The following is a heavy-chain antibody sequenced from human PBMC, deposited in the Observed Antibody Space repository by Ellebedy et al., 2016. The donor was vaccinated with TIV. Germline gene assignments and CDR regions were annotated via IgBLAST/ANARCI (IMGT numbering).Heavy chain of an antibody. Sequence: PGGSLRLSCKGSGYSFTSYWIGWVRQMPGKGLEWMGIIYPGDSDTRYSPSFQGQVTISADKSISTAYLQWSSLKASDTAIYYCARSTTRMYSSGPGSVGYNCFDPWGQGTLVTVSS. CDR1: GYSFTSYW. D-gene: IGHD6-19*01. V-gene: IGHV5-51*01. CDR2: IYPGDSDT. J-gene: IGHJ5*02. CDR3: ARSTTRMYSSGPGSVGYNCFDP.